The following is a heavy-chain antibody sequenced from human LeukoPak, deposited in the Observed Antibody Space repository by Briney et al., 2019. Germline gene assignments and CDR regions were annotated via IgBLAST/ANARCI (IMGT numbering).Heavy chain of an antibody. CDR3: ARSRNRKYFQH. J-gene: IGHJ1*01. V-gene: IGHV4-59*12. CDR1: GGSISSYY. D-gene: IGHD1-14*01. CDR2: IYYIGST. Sequence: PSETLSLTYTVSGGSISSYYWSWIRQPPGKGLEWIGYIYYIGSTNYNPSLKSRVTISVDTSNNQFSLKLSSVTAADTAVYYYARSRNRKYFQHWGQGTLVTVSS.